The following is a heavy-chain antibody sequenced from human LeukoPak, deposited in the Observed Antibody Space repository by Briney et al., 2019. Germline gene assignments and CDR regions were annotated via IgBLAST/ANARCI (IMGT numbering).Heavy chain of an antibody. CDR1: AFTFSNAW. CDR2: IKSKTDGGTT. J-gene: IGHJ6*02. Sequence: GGSLRLSCAASAFTFSNAWMSWVRQAPGKGLEWVGRIKSKTDGGTTDYAAPVKGRFTISRDDSKNTLYPQMNSLKTEDTAVYYCTTNGVIDYYYYGLDVWGQGTTVTVSS. D-gene: IGHD3-16*02. CDR3: TTNGVIDYYYYGLDV. V-gene: IGHV3-15*01.